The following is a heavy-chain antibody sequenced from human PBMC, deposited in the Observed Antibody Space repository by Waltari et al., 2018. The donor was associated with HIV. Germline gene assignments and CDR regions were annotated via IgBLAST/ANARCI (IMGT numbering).Heavy chain of an antibody. Sequence: QVQLVESGGGVVQPGRSLRLSCAASDFIFSSEAMHWVRQAPGKGLEWVAAISYDGRNKFYADSVKGRFTISRDNSKNTVYVEMSSLSPEDTAVYFCARDAAPPEYWGQGTLVTVSS. CDR1: DFIFSSEA. J-gene: IGHJ4*02. CDR3: ARDAAPPEY. V-gene: IGHV3-30*04. CDR2: ISYDGRNK.